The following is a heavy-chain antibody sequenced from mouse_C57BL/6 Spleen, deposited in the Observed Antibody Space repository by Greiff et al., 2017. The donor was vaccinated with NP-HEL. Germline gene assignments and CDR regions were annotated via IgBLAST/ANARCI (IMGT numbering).Heavy chain of an antibody. Sequence: EVQLQQSGAELVRPGASVKLSCTASGFNIKDYYMHWVKQRPEQGLEWIGRIDPEDGDTEYAPKFQGKATMTADTSSTTAYLQLSSLTSEDTAVYYCTRDGGDAMDYWGQGTSVTVSS. CDR1: GFNIKDYY. V-gene: IGHV14-1*01. CDR3: TRDGGDAMDY. J-gene: IGHJ4*01. D-gene: IGHD3-3*01. CDR2: IDPEDGDT.